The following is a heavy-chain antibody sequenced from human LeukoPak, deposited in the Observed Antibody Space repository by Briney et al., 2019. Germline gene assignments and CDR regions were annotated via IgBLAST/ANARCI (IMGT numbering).Heavy chain of an antibody. CDR2: ISAYNGNT. Sequence: GASVKVSCKASGGTFSSYAISWVRQAPGQGLEWMGWISAYNGNTNYAQKLQGRVTMTTDTSTSTAYMELRSLRSDDTAVYYCARDLSTVNTDFDYWGQGTLVTVSS. D-gene: IGHD4-17*01. J-gene: IGHJ4*02. V-gene: IGHV1-18*01. CDR1: GGTFSSYA. CDR3: ARDLSTVNTDFDY.